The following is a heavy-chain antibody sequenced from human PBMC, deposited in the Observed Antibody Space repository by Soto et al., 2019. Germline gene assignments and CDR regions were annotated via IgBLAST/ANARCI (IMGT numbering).Heavy chain of an antibody. Sequence: SETLSLTCAVSGGSISSGGYSWSWIRQPPGKGLEWIGYIYHSGSTYYNPSLKSRVTISVDRSKNQFSLKLSSVTAADTAVYYCARGRGPYCISTSCYSNWFDPWGQGTRVTVSS. D-gene: IGHD2-2*01. J-gene: IGHJ5*02. CDR2: IYHSGST. CDR1: GGSISSGGYS. CDR3: ARGRGPYCISTSCYSNWFDP. V-gene: IGHV4-30-2*01.